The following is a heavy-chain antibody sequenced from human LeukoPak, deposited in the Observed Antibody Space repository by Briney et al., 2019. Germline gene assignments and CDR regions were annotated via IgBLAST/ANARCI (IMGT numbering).Heavy chain of an antibody. Sequence: GESLKISCKGSGYSFTSYWITWVRQMPGKGLEWMGRIDHSDSYTNYSPSFQGHVTISADKSISTAYLQWSSLKASDTAMYYCATVTTIYYYYGMDVWGQGTTVTVSS. CDR1: GYSFTSYW. CDR2: IDHSDSYT. D-gene: IGHD4-17*01. CDR3: ATVTTIYYYYGMDV. J-gene: IGHJ6*02. V-gene: IGHV5-10-1*01.